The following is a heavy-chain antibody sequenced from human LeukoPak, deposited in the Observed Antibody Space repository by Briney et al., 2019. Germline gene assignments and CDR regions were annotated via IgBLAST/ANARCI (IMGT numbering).Heavy chain of an antibody. V-gene: IGHV3-69-1*02. D-gene: IGHD3-16*01. J-gene: IGHJ6*02. CDR3: TKDSQGSYDGFWYGTYGMDV. Sequence: PGGSLRLSCAVSGFTFSSYWMHWVRQAPGKGLEWVSTISDYPHYADSVRGRFTISRDNSRKTVFLQMNSLTPEDAATYYCTKDSQGSYDGFWYGTYGMDVWGQGTTVTVSS. CDR1: GFTFSSYW. CDR2: ISDYP.